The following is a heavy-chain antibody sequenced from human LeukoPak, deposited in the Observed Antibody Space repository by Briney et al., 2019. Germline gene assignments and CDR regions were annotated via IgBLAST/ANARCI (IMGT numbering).Heavy chain of an antibody. CDR3: ARFGRKYYYDSSGYPLSYWYFDL. D-gene: IGHD3-22*01. Sequence: PSETLSLTCAVYGGSFSGYYWSWIRQPPGKGLEWIGEINHSGSTNYNPSLKSRVTISVDTSKNQFSLKLSSVTAADAAVHYCARFGRKYYYDSSGYPLSYWYFDLWGRGTLVTVSS. CDR1: GGSFSGYY. J-gene: IGHJ2*01. CDR2: INHSGST. V-gene: IGHV4-34*01.